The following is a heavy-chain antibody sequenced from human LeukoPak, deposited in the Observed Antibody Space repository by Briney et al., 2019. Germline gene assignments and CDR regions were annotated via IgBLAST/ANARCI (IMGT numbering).Heavy chain of an antibody. CDR1: GFTFNTYG. CDR3: ARRSAAKDAFDI. CDR2: IRYDGSNE. J-gene: IGHJ3*02. D-gene: IGHD6-25*01. V-gene: IGHV3-30*02. Sequence: PGGSLRLSCAASGFTFNTYGMHWVRQAPGKGLEWVSFIRYDGSNECYADSVKGRFTISRDNSKNTLYLQMNSLRPEDTAVYYCARRSAAKDAFDIWGQGTKVTVSS.